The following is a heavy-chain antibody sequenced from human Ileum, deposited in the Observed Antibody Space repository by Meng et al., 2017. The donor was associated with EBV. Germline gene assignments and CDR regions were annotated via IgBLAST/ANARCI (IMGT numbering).Heavy chain of an antibody. V-gene: IGHV4-4*02. CDR1: GGSSSSCNW. CDR2: YYHSGST. CDR3: ARVGQWLPIDY. D-gene: IGHD6-19*01. Sequence: QVQLAGPGPGRVKPSGTLFLTCSVAGGSSSSCNWGSWVRQPPRKRLECISKYYHSGSTNYHSSIKSGVTMSVDKSNNQFLLHLSAVAAAETAVYYCARVGQWLPIDYWGQGTLVTVSS. J-gene: IGHJ4*02.